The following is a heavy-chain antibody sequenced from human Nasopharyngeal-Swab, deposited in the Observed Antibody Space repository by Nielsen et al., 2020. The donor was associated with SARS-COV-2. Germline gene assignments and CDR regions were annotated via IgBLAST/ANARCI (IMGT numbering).Heavy chain of an antibody. J-gene: IGHJ6*02. CDR2: INPSGGST. V-gene: IGHV1-46*01. CDR1: GYTFTSYY. D-gene: IGHD3-16*02. CDR3: ARDGFWGLRLGELSLYFAGMDV. Sequence: ASVKVSCKASGYTFTSYYMHWVRQAPGQGLEWMGIINPSGGSTSYAQKFQGRVTMTRDTSTSTVYMELSSLRSEGTAVYYCARDGFWGLRLGELSLYFAGMDVWGQGTTVTVSS.